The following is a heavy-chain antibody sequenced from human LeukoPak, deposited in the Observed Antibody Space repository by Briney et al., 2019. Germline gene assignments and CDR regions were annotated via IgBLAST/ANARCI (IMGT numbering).Heavy chain of an antibody. CDR1: GFTFSNYI. J-gene: IGHJ4*02. CDR3: AKDRRFRAYYFDY. CDR2: ITVSAVST. V-gene: IGHV3-23*01. D-gene: IGHD3-10*01. Sequence: GGSLRLSCAASGFTFSNYIMSWVRLAPGKGLEWVSTITVSAVSTYYADSVKGRFTISRDDSKNTLYLQMNSLRAEDSAVYYCAKDRRFRAYYFDYWGQGALVTVSS.